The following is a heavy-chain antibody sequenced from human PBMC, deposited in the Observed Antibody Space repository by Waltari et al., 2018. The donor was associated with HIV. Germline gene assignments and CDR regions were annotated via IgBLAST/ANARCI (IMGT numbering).Heavy chain of an antibody. Sequence: EVQLVESGGGLVQPGGSLRLSCEASGFTFSSYEMNWVRQAPGKGLEWVAYISSSGSTIYYADSVKGRFTISRDNAKNSLYLQMNSLRAEDTAVYYCARDWGSGSYRWGQGTLVTVSS. CDR1: GFTFSSYE. V-gene: IGHV3-48*03. CDR2: ISSSGSTI. J-gene: IGHJ4*02. D-gene: IGHD3-10*01. CDR3: ARDWGSGSYR.